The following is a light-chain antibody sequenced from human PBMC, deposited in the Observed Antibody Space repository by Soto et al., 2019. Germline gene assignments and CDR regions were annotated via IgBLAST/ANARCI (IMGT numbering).Light chain of an antibody. CDR1: NSNVGSNT. Sequence: QSVLTQPPSASGTPGQRVTISCSGSNSNVGSNTVDWYQQLPGTAPKLLTYHNNQRPSGVPDRLSGSKSGTSASLAISGLQSEDEADYYCAAWDDSLNAVVFGGGTKVTVL. CDR2: HNN. CDR3: AAWDDSLNAVV. J-gene: IGLJ2*01. V-gene: IGLV1-44*01.